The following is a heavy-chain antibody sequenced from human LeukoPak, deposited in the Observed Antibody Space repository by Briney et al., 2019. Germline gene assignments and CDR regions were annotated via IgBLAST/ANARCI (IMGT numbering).Heavy chain of an antibody. CDR1: GYTFTGYY. V-gene: IGHV1-2*02. CDR2: INPKNGGT. D-gene: IGHD6-19*01. CDR3: ARDPGYSSGWYPNYFDY. Sequence: EASVKVSCKASGYTFTGYYMHWVRQAPGQGLEWMGWINPKNGGTNYAQKFQGRVTMTRDTSISTAYMELRSLRSDDTAVYYCARDPGYSSGWYPNYFDYWGQGTLVTVSS. J-gene: IGHJ4*02.